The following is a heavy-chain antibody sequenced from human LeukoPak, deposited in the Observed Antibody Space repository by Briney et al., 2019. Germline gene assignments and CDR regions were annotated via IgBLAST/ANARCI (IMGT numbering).Heavy chain of an antibody. Sequence: SETLSLTCTVSGGSISSYYWSWIRQPAGKGLEWIGRIYTSGSTNYNPSLKSRVTISVDTSRNQFSLKLSSVTAADTAVCYCARGLWFGDENPPYFDYWGQGILVTVSS. D-gene: IGHD3-10*01. J-gene: IGHJ4*02. CDR3: ARGLWFGDENPPYFDY. CDR1: GGSISSYY. CDR2: IYTSGST. V-gene: IGHV4-4*07.